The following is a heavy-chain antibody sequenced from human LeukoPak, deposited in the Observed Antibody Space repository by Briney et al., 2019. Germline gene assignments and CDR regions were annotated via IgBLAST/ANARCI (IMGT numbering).Heavy chain of an antibody. Sequence: GGSLRLSCVASGLYFSAYLMSCVRQAPGSGLEWVANIKQDGRQEFYLDSVKGRFTISRDNGNNSLYLHMSRLRVEDTAVYYCARDLKGFNLWGQGALVTVSS. V-gene: IGHV3-7*04. J-gene: IGHJ5*02. CDR3: ARDLKGFNL. CDR2: IKQDGRQE. CDR1: GLYFSAYL.